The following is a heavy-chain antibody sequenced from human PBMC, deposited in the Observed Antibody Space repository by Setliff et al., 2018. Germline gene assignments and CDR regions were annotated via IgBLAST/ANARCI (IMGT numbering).Heavy chain of an antibody. CDR2: IYWDDDK. D-gene: IGHD3-22*01. CDR1: GFSLSTSGVG. CDR3: AHRRGDYYDSSGYYYDY. J-gene: IGHJ4*02. Sequence: SGPTLVNPPPTLTLTCTFSGFSLSTSGVGVGWIRQPPGKALEWLALIYWDDDKRYSPSLKSRLTITKDTSKNQVVLTMTNMDPVDTATYYCAHRRGDYYDSSGYYYDYWGQGTLVTVSS. V-gene: IGHV2-5*02.